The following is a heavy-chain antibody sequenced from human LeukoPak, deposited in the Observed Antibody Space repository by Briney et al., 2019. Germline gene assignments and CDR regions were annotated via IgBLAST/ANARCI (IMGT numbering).Heavy chain of an antibody. Sequence: PSETLSLTCTVSGGSISNYYWSWIRQPPGKGLEWIGYIYYSGSTNYNPSLKSRVTISVDTSKNQFSLKLSSVTAADTAVYYCARLTRDGYNSLFDYWGQGTLVTVSS. D-gene: IGHD5-24*01. CDR3: ARLTRDGYNSLFDY. CDR2: IYYSGST. CDR1: GGSISNYY. V-gene: IGHV4-59*01. J-gene: IGHJ4*02.